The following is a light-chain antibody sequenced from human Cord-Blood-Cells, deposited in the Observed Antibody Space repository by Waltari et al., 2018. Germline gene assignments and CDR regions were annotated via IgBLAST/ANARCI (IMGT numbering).Light chain of an antibody. Sequence: QSVLPQPPSASGTPGQRVTISCSGSSSNLGSNYVYWYQQLPGTAPKLLIYRNNQRPSGVPDRFSGSKSGASGSLTISGLRSEDEADYYCAAWDDSLRVFGTGTKVTVL. V-gene: IGLV1-47*01. CDR3: AAWDDSLRV. CDR2: RNN. J-gene: IGLJ1*01. CDR1: SSNLGSNY.